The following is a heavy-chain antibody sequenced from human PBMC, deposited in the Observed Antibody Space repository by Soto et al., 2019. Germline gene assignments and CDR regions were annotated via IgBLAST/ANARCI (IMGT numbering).Heavy chain of an antibody. V-gene: IGHV1-8*01. CDR1: GYTFTSYD. CDR2: MNPNSGNT. Sequence: ASVKVSCKASGYTFTSYDINWVRQATGQGLEWMGWMNPNSGNTGYAQKFQGRVTMTRNTSISTAYMELSSLRSEDTAVYYCASTGRVGTHYYYYYMDVWGKGTTVTVSS. J-gene: IGHJ6*03. D-gene: IGHD3-16*01. CDR3: ASTGRVGTHYYYYYMDV.